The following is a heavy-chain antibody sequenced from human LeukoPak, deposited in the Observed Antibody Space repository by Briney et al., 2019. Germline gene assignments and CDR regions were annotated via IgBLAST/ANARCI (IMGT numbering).Heavy chain of an antibody. V-gene: IGHV3-30*03. J-gene: IGHJ4*02. CDR2: ISYDGSNK. CDR3: ARARGYSGYDYMNY. D-gene: IGHD5-12*01. CDR1: GLTFSSYG. Sequence: PGGTLRLSCAASGLTFSSYGMSWVRQAPGKGLEWVAVISYDGSNKYYADSVKGRFTISRDNSKNTLYLQMNSLRAEDTAVYYCARARGYSGYDYMNYWGQGTLVTVSS.